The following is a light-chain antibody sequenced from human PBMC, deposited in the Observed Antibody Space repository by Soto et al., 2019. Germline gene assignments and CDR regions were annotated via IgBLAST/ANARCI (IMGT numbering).Light chain of an antibody. CDR3: QQRANWPPVT. CDR1: QSVSSN. J-gene: IGKJ1*01. CDR2: GAS. V-gene: IGKV3-15*01. Sequence: EIVMTQSPATLSVSPGERATLSCRASQSVSSNLAWYQQKPGQAPRLLIYGASTRATGIPARFSGSGSGTEFTLTISSLQSEDYAVYFCQQRANWPPVTFGQGTKVDIK.